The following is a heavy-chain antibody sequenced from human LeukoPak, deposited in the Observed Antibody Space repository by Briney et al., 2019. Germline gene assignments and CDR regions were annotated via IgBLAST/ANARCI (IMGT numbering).Heavy chain of an antibody. CDR2: LSNSGTN. J-gene: IGHJ4*02. CDR1: GGSISDYY. D-gene: IGHD7-27*01. V-gene: IGHV4-59*12. Sequence: SETLSLTCTVSGGSISDYYWSWIPQPPGKGLEWIGYLSNSGTNNYNPSLKGRVTMSVDTSKNQFCLKLSSVTAADTAVYYCARGSNWGDYWGQGTLVTVSS. CDR3: ARGSNWGDY.